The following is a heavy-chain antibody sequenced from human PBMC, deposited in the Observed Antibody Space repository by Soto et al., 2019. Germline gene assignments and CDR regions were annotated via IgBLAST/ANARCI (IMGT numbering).Heavy chain of an antibody. Sequence: QVQLVESGGGLVKPGGSLRLSCAASGFTFSDYYMSWIRQAPGKGLEWVSYISSSGSTIYYADSVKGRFTISRDNAKNSLYPQMNSLRAEDTAVYYCARDLEAYMIVVDIFDYWGQGTLVTISS. J-gene: IGHJ4*02. CDR1: GFTFSDYY. D-gene: IGHD3-22*01. CDR3: ARDLEAYMIVVDIFDY. V-gene: IGHV3-11*01. CDR2: ISSSGSTI.